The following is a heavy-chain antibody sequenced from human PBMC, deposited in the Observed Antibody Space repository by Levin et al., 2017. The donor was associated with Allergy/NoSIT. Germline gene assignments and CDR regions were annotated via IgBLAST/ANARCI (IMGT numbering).Heavy chain of an antibody. Sequence: SETLSLTCTVSGGSISSYYWSWIRQPPGKGLEWIGYIYYSGSTNYNPSLKSRVTISVDTSKNQFSLKLSSVTAADTAVYYCARVFRGYDILTGYGYYFDYWGQGTLVTVSS. J-gene: IGHJ4*02. CDR1: GGSISSYY. CDR3: ARVFRGYDILTGYGYYFDY. CDR2: IYYSGST. D-gene: IGHD3-9*01. V-gene: IGHV4-59*01.